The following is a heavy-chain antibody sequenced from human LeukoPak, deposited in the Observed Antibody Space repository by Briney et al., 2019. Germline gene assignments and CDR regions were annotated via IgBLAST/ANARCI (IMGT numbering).Heavy chain of an antibody. Sequence: ASVKVSCKASGYTFNAYYMHWVRQAPGQGLEWMGWVNPKSGGTKYAQKFQGRVTMTRDTSISTAYMELSRLRSDDTAVYYCTRGMLYGYFDYWGQGTLVTVSS. CDR2: VNPKSGGT. CDR1: GYTFNAYY. J-gene: IGHJ4*02. CDR3: TRGMLYGYFDY. V-gene: IGHV1-2*02. D-gene: IGHD3-16*02.